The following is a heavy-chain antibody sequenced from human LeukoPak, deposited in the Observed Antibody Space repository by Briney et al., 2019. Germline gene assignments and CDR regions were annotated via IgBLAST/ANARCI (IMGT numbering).Heavy chain of an antibody. V-gene: IGHV3-30-3*01. Sequence: GGSLRLSCAASGFTFSSYAMHWVRQAPGKGLEWVAVISYGGSNKYYADSVKGRFTISRDNSKNTLYLQMNSLRAEDTAVYYCARDSADYYDSSGYYYFDYWGQGTLVTVSS. CDR3: ARDSADYYDSSGYYYFDY. J-gene: IGHJ4*02. CDR1: GFTFSSYA. D-gene: IGHD3-22*01. CDR2: ISYGGSNK.